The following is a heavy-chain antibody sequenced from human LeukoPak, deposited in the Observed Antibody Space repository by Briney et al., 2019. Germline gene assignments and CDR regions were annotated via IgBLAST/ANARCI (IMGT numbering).Heavy chain of an antibody. CDR1: GYIFNTNG. CDR2: ISAYNGNT. CDR3: ARVGYDSSGYYYAGWFDP. Sequence: ASVKVSCKASGYIFNTNGLSWVRQAPGQGLEWMGWISAYNGNTNYAQKLQGRVTMTTDTSTSTAYMELRSLRSDDTAVYYCARVGYDSSGYYYAGWFDPWGQGTLVTVSS. D-gene: IGHD3-22*01. J-gene: IGHJ5*02. V-gene: IGHV1-18*01.